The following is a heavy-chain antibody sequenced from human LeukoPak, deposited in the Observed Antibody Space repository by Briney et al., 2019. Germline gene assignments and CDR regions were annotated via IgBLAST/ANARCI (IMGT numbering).Heavy chain of an antibody. D-gene: IGHD6-6*01. Sequence: SETLSLTCTVSGGSISSSSYYWGWIRQPPGKGLEWIGSIYYSGSTYYNPSLKSRVTISVDTSKNQFSLKLSSVTAADTAVYYCARLAPIAARFDYWGQGTLVTVSS. CDR3: ARLAPIAARFDY. CDR1: GGSISSSSYY. CDR2: IYYSGST. J-gene: IGHJ4*02. V-gene: IGHV4-39*01.